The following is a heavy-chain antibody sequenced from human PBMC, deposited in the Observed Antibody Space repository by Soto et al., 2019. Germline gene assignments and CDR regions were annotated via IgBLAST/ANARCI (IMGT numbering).Heavy chain of an antibody. V-gene: IGHV3-15*01. J-gene: IGHJ3*02. CDR1: GFTFSNAW. D-gene: IGHD5-18*01. CDR3: STDRGGRGHTARVTWNNGDAFDI. CDR2: IKSKTDGGTT. Sequence: GGSLRLSCAASGFTFSNAWMSWVRQAPGKGLEWVGRIKSKTDGGTTDYAAPVKGRFTISRDDSKNTLYLQMNSLKTEDTAVYYCSTDRGGRGHTARVTWNNGDAFDIWGQGTMVTVSS.